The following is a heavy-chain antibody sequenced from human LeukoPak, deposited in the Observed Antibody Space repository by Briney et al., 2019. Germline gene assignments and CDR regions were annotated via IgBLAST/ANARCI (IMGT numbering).Heavy chain of an antibody. CDR3: ARHLSHDSP. Sequence: SETLSLTCTVSGGSISSYYWSWIRQPPGKGLEWIGYISYSGTTNYNPSLKSRITISVDTSKNQFSLRLSSVTAADTAVYYCARHLSHDSPWGQGTLVTVSS. D-gene: IGHD2-21*02. CDR1: GGSISSYY. J-gene: IGHJ5*02. CDR2: ISYSGTT. V-gene: IGHV4-59*08.